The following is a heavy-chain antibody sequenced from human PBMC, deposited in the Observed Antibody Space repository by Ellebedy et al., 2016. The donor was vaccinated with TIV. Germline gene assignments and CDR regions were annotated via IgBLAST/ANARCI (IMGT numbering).Heavy chain of an antibody. CDR2: INPNNSDT. D-gene: IGHD1-1*01. V-gene: IGHV1-2*02. CDR1: GYTLTELS. CDR3: ARDPPRTGDSYFDL. J-gene: IGHJ2*01. Sequence: ASVKVSCKVSGYTLTELSMHWVRQAPGQGLEWMGWINPNNSDTNYPQKFQGRVTMTRDTSISTAYMDLSRLRSDDTAVYYCARDPPRTGDSYFDLWGRGTLVTVSS.